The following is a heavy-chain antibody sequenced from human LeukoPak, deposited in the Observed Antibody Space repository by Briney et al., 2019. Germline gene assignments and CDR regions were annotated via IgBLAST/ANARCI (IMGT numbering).Heavy chain of an antibody. CDR1: GYTFTSYG. D-gene: IGHD3-22*01. CDR3: VSSYYDSSGYPDSAFDY. CDR2: ISAYNGNT. Sequence: GASVKVSCKASGYTFTSYGISWVRQAPGQGLEWVGWISAYNGNTNYAQKLQGRVTMTTDTSTSTAYMELRSLRSDDTAVYYCVSSYYDSSGYPDSAFDYWGQGTLVTVSS. J-gene: IGHJ4*02. V-gene: IGHV1-18*01.